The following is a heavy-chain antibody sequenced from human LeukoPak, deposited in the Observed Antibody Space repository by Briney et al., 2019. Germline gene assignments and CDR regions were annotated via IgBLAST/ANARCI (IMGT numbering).Heavy chain of an antibody. CDR2: INPSGGST. V-gene: IGHV1-46*01. Sequence: ASVKVSCKASGYTFTSYYMHWVRQAPGQGLEWMGIINPSGGSTSYAQKFQGRVTMTRNTSISTAYMELSSLRSEDTAVYYCARGRRMTTVTPWGQGTLVTVSS. J-gene: IGHJ5*02. CDR3: ARGRRMTTVTP. D-gene: IGHD4-17*01. CDR1: GYTFTSYY.